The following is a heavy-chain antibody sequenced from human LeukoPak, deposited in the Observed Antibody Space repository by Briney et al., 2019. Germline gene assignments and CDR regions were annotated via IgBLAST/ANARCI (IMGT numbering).Heavy chain of an antibody. CDR2: IYHSGST. CDR1: GGSISSSNW. V-gene: IGHV4-4*02. CDR3: AREIYYDSSAYDY. J-gene: IGHJ4*02. D-gene: IGHD3-22*01. Sequence: PSGTLSLTCAVSGGSISSSNWWSWVRQPPGKGLEWIGEIYHSGSTNYNPSLKSRVTISVDTSKNQFSLKLSSLTAADTAIYYCAREIYYDSSAYDYWGQGTLVTVSS.